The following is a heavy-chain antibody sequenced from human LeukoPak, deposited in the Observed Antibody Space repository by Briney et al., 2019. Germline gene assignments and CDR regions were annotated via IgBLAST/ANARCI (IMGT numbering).Heavy chain of an antibody. D-gene: IGHD3-22*01. CDR1: GGTFSSYA. CDR2: IIPILGIA. J-gene: IGHJ4*02. CDR3: ARDLPGNYYDSSGYFPPTPI. Sequence: GASVKVSCKASGGTFSSYAISWVRQAPGQGLEWMGRIIPILGIANYAQKFQGRVTITADKSTSTAYMELSSLRSEDTAVYYCARDLPGNYYDSSGYFPPTPIWGQGTLVTVSS. V-gene: IGHV1-69*04.